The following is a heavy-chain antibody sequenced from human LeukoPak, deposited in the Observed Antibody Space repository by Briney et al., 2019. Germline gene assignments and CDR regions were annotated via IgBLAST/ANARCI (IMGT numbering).Heavy chain of an antibody. V-gene: IGHV1-46*01. CDR1: GYTFTRYY. Sequence: ASVKVSCKASGYTFTRYYIHWVRQAPGQGRDYMGMIDPNSGTTWYTQKFQGTVTMTRDTSTSTVSMELSSLRSDDTAIYYCARELPGTCYFDYWGQGTLVSDPS. CDR3: ARELPGTCYFDY. D-gene: IGHD6-13*01. CDR2: IDPNSGTT. J-gene: IGHJ4*02.